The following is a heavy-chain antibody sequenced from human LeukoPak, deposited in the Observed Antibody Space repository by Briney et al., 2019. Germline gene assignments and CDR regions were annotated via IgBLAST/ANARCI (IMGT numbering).Heavy chain of an antibody. V-gene: IGHV3-7*01. J-gene: IGHJ6*03. D-gene: IGHD6-13*01. CDR1: GFTFTSYG. CDR3: AREGYSSSWYPHYYMDV. CDR2: IKQDGSEK. Sequence: GGSLRLSCAASGFTFTSYGMSWVRQAPGKGLEWVANIKQDGSEKYYVDSVKGRFTISRDNAKNSLYLQMNSLRAEDTAVYYCAREGYSSSWYPHYYMDVWGKGTTVTISS.